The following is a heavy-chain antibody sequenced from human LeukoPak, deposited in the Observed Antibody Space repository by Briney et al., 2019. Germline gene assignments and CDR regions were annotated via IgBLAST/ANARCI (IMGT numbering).Heavy chain of an antibody. CDR2: ISYDGSNK. J-gene: IGHJ4*02. D-gene: IGHD2-21*02. Sequence: GRSLRLSCAASGFTFSSYAMHWVRQAPGKGLELLAVISYDGSNKYYADSVKGRFTISRDNSKNTLYLQMNSLRAEDTAVYYCARAYCGGDCYPVDYWGQGTLVTVSS. CDR3: ARAYCGGDCYPVDY. V-gene: IGHV3-30-3*01. CDR1: GFTFSSYA.